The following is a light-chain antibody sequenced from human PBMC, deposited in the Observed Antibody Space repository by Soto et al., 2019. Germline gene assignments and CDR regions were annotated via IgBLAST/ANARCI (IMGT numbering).Light chain of an antibody. Sequence: DIQMTQSPSTLSGSVGYRFTITCRASQTISSWLAWYQQKPVKAPKLLIYKASTLKSGVPSRFSGSGSGTEFTLTISSLQPDDFATYYCQQYNSYSITFGQGTRREI. CDR1: QTISSW. V-gene: IGKV1-5*03. J-gene: IGKJ5*01. CDR3: QQYNSYSIT. CDR2: KAS.